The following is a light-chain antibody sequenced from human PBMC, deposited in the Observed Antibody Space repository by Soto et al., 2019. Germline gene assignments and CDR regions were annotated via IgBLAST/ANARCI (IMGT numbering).Light chain of an antibody. J-gene: IGKJ3*01. Sequence: DIVLTQSPGTLSLSPGERATLSCRASQSLGTDYLAWYQQKPGQAPRVLIYGTSIRASGVPERFSGGGSGTDFTLTITRLEPEDFAVYYCQQYGSSLFTFGPGTKVDFK. V-gene: IGKV3-20*01. CDR3: QQYGSSLFT. CDR1: QSLGTDY. CDR2: GTS.